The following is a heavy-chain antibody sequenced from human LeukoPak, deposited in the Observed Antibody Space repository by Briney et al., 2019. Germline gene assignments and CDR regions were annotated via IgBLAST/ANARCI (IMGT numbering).Heavy chain of an antibody. CDR2: ISYDGSNK. Sequence: GASVKVSCKASGYTFTSYYMHWVRQAPGKGLEWVAVISYDGSNKYYADSVKGRFTISRDNSRKTLYLQMNSLRVEDTGVFYCAKEAVRRLTIFRVGVTDQGRLFDNWGQGTMVTVSS. CDR3: AKEAVRRLTIFRVGVTDQGRLFDN. J-gene: IGHJ4*02. D-gene: IGHD3-3*01. CDR1: GYTFTSYY. V-gene: IGHV3-30*18.